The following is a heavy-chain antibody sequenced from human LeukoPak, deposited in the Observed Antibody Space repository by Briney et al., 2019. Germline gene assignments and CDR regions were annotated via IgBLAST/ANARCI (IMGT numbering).Heavy chain of an antibody. D-gene: IGHD4-23*01. CDR2: INHSGST. V-gene: IGHV4-34*01. Sequence: PSETLSLTCAVYGGSFSGYYWSWIRQPPGKGLEWIGEINHSGSTNYNPSLKSRVTISLDTSKNQFSLKLSSVTAADTAVYYCASNVDYGGNSVAYWGQGTLVTVSS. J-gene: IGHJ4*02. CDR3: ASNVDYGGNSVAY. CDR1: GGSFSGYY.